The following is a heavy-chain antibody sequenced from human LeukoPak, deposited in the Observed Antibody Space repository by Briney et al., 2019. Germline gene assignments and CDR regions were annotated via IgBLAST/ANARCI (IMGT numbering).Heavy chain of an antibody. CDR1: GFTFSSYS. CDR3: ARDDYDILTGYYIGDGHWYFDL. V-gene: IGHV3-21*01. J-gene: IGHJ2*01. D-gene: IGHD3-9*01. Sequence: GGSLRLSCAASGFTFSSYSMNWVRQAPGKGLEWVSSISSSSSYIYYADSVKGRFTISRDNAKNSLYLQMNSLRAEDTAVYYCARDDYDILTGYYIGDGHWYFDLWGRGTLVTVSS. CDR2: ISSSSSYI.